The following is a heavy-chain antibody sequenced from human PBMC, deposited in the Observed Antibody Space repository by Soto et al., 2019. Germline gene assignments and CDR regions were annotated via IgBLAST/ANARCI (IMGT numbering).Heavy chain of an antibody. CDR2: IYHSGST. Sequence: QLQLQESGSGLVKPSQTLSLTCAVSGGSISSGGYSWSWIRQPPGKGLEWIGYIYHSGSTYYNPSLKSRVTISVDRSKNQFSLKLSSVTAADTAVYYCARELWFGESNWFDPWGQGTLVTVSS. CDR3: ARELWFGESNWFDP. D-gene: IGHD3-10*01. V-gene: IGHV4-30-2*01. CDR1: GGSISSGGYS. J-gene: IGHJ5*02.